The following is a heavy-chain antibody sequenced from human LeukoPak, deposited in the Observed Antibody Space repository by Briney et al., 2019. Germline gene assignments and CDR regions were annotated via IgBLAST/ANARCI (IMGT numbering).Heavy chain of an antibody. Sequence: SETLSLTCAVYGGCFSGYYWSWIRQPPGKGLEWIGEINHSGSTNYNPSLKSRVTISVDTSKNQFSLKLSSVTAADTAVYYCAGSITMVRGAMKWNWFDPWGQGTLVTASS. V-gene: IGHV4-34*01. J-gene: IGHJ5*02. CDR3: AGSITMVRGAMKWNWFDP. CDR1: GGCFSGYY. D-gene: IGHD3-10*01. CDR2: INHSGST.